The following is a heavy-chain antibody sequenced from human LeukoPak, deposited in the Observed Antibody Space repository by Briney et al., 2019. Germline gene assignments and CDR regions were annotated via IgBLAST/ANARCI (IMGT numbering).Heavy chain of an antibody. D-gene: IGHD2-2*01. J-gene: IGHJ3*02. CDR3: AREGYCSSTSCYFPGNAFDI. V-gene: IGHV4-4*07. CDR1: GGYISSYY. CDR2: IYTSGST. Sequence: SETLSLTCTVSGGYISSYYWSWIRQPAGKGLEWIGRIYTSGSTNYNPSLKSRVTISVDASKNQFSLKLSSVTAADTAVYYCAREGYCSSTSCYFPGNAFDIWGQGTMVTVSS.